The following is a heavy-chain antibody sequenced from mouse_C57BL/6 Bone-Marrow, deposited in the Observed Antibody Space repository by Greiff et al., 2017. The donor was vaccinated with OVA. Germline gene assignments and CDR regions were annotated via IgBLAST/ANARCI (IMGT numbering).Heavy chain of an antibody. D-gene: IGHD1-1*01. CDR2: IDPSDSYT. V-gene: IGHV1-69*01. CDR3: ARWGYGSSYGY. Sequence: VQLQQPGAELVMPGASVKLSCKASGYTFTSYWMHWVKQRPGQGLEWIGEIDPSDSYTNYNQQFKGKSTLTVDKSSSAAYMQLSSLTSEDSAVYYCARWGYGSSYGYWGQGTTLTVSS. CDR1: GYTFTSYW. J-gene: IGHJ2*01.